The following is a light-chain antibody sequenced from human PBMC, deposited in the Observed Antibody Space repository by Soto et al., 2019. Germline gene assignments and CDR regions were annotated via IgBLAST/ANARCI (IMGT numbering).Light chain of an antibody. CDR3: AAWDDSLTGVV. CDR1: SSNIGSNT. CDR2: KNN. J-gene: IGLJ2*01. Sequence: QSVLTQPPSASGTPGQRVTISCSGSSSNIGSNTVNWYQQLPGTAPKLLIYKNNQRPSGVPDRFSGSKSGMSASLAISGLQSEDEADYYCAAWDDSLTGVVFGGGTKVTVL. V-gene: IGLV1-44*01.